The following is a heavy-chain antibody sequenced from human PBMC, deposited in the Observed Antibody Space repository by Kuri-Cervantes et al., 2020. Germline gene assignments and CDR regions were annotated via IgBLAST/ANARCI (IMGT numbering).Heavy chain of an antibody. CDR3: ARRGDIVSSGWYSTFDY. CDR1: GYTFTSYA. V-gene: IGHV1-3*01. Sequence: ASVKVSCKASGYTFTSYAMNWVRQAPGQRLERMGWINAGNGNTKYSQKFQGRVAITRDTSASTAYMELSSLRSEDTAVYYCARRGDIVSSGWYSTFDYWGQGTPVTVSS. D-gene: IGHD6-19*01. J-gene: IGHJ4*02. CDR2: INAGNGNT.